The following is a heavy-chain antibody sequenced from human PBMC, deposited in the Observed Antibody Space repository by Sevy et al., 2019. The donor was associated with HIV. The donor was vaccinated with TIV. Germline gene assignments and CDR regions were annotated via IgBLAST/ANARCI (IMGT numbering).Heavy chain of an antibody. J-gene: IGHJ6*02. CDR1: GFTLITYD. V-gene: IGHV3-13*01. CDR2: VGPAGDT. CDR3: TRSGGYSDYGMDV. Sequence: GGSLRLSCAASGFTLITYDMHWVRHVTGKGLEWVSGVGPAGDTFYPGSVKGRFTISRENAKNSLYLQMNNLRAGDTAVYYCTRSGGYSDYGMDVWGQGTTVTVSS. D-gene: IGHD5-12*01.